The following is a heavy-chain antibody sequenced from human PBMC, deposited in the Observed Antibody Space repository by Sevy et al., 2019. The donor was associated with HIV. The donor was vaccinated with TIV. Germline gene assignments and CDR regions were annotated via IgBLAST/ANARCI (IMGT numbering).Heavy chain of an antibody. Sequence: GESLKISCKGSGYSFTSYWIGWVRQMPGKGLEWMGIIYPGDSDTRYSPSFQGQVTISADKSISTAYLQWSSLKASDTAMYYCARSSRGLVVVAAPNWYFDLWGRGTLVTVSS. V-gene: IGHV5-51*01. D-gene: IGHD2-15*01. J-gene: IGHJ2*01. CDR2: IYPGDSDT. CDR3: ARSSRGLVVVAAPNWYFDL. CDR1: GYSFTSYW.